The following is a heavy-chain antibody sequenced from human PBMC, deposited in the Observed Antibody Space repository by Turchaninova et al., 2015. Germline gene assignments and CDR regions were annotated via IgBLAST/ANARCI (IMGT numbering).Heavy chain of an antibody. CDR3: ARVGTGTNLGFDY. CDR1: GYTFTDYN. CDR2: IAANSGGT. Sequence: QVRLVQSGAEVKKPGASMEVSCKASGYTFTDYNIHWLRKAPGKGLEWMGRIAANSGGTNYAKKCQGRVTMTRDTSITTVHMELSRLRSDDTAMYYCARVGTGTNLGFDYWGQGILVTVSS. J-gene: IGHJ4*02. D-gene: IGHD1-1*01. V-gene: IGHV1-2*06.